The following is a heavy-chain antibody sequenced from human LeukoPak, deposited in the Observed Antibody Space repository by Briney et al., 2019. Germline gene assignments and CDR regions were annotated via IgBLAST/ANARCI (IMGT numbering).Heavy chain of an antibody. CDR1: GFNFSSYW. CDR2: IKQDGSEK. Sequence: GGSLRLSCAASGFNFSSYWMSWVRQAPGKGLEWVANIKQDGSEKYYVDSVKGRFTISRDNAKNSLYLQMNSLRAEDTAVYYCARGEVGAYYYYYMDVWGKGTTVTVSS. CDR3: ARGEVGAYYYYYMDV. D-gene: IGHD3-10*01. V-gene: IGHV3-7*01. J-gene: IGHJ6*03.